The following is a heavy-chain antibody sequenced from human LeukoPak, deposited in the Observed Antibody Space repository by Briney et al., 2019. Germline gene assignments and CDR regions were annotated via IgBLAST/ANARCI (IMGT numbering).Heavy chain of an antibody. D-gene: IGHD2-15*01. J-gene: IGHJ4*02. CDR2: ISGSGGST. Sequence: GGSLRLSCAASGFTFSSYGMHWVRQAPGKGLEWVSAISGSGGSTYYADSVKGRFTISRDNSKNTLYLQMNSLRAEDTAVYYCAKAALTGGSLDYFDYWGQGTLVTVSS. CDR3: AKAALTGGSLDYFDY. CDR1: GFTFSSYG. V-gene: IGHV3-23*01.